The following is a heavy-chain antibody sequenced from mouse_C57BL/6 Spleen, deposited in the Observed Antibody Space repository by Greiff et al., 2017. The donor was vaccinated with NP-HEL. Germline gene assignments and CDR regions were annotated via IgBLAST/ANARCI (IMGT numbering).Heavy chain of an antibody. Sequence: EVKLQQSGPELVKPGASVKIPCKASGYTFTDYNMDWVKQSHGKSLEWIGDINPNNGGTIYNQKFKGKATLTVDKSSSTAYMELRSLTSEDTAVYYCARCLYGGDYYAMDYWGQGTSVTVSS. J-gene: IGHJ4*01. V-gene: IGHV1-18*01. CDR3: ARCLYGGDYYAMDY. CDR2: INPNNGGT. CDR1: GYTFTDYN. D-gene: IGHD1-1*02.